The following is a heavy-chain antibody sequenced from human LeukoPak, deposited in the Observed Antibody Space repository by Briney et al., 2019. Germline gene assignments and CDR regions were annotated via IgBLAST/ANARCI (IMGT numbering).Heavy chain of an antibody. CDR2: INPSGGST. CDR3: ARVHKWGSSGYYRSNWFDP. J-gene: IGHJ5*02. D-gene: IGHD3-22*01. V-gene: IGHV1-46*01. Sequence: ASVKVSCKASGYTFTSYYMHWLRQAPGQGLEWMGIINPSGGSTSYAQKFQGRVTMTRDTSTSTVYMELSSLRSEDTAVYYCARVHKWGSSGYYRSNWFDPWGQGTLVTVSS. CDR1: GYTFTSYY.